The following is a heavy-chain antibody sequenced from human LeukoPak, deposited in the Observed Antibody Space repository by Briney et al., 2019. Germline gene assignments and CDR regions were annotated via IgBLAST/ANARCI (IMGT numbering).Heavy chain of an antibody. J-gene: IGHJ4*02. Sequence: GGSLRLSCVASGFTFSSYWMHWVRQAPGKGLVWVSRITIDGSSTSYADSVKGRFTISRDNAKNTLYLQMNSLRPDDTAIYYCARDTLWEWGQGTLVTVSS. D-gene: IGHD1-26*01. V-gene: IGHV3-74*01. CDR1: GFTFSSYW. CDR2: ITIDGSST. CDR3: ARDTLWE.